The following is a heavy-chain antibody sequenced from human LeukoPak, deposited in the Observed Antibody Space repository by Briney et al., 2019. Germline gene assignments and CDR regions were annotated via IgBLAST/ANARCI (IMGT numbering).Heavy chain of an antibody. V-gene: IGHV3-53*01. CDR1: GFTFSSYE. CDR2: IYGGGGT. J-gene: IGHJ4*02. CDR3: ARSEELDY. Sequence: GGSLRLSCAASGFTFSSYEMNWVRQAPGKGLEWVSIIYGGGGTYYADSVKGRFTISRDNSKNTLYLQMNSLRVEDTAVYFCARSEELDYWGQGTQVTVSS.